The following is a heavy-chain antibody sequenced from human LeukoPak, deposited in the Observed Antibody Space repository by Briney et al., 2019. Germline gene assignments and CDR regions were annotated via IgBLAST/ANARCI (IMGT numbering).Heavy chain of an antibody. Sequence: GGSLRLSCAASGFTFNNYEMNWVRQAPGKGLEWVSYISSSGSTIYYADSVKGRFTISRDNAKNTVYLQMNSLRAEDTAVYYCARDNRNYMFDYWGQGILVTVSS. D-gene: IGHD2/OR15-2a*01. CDR2: ISSSGSTI. CDR3: ARDNRNYMFDY. V-gene: IGHV3-48*03. CDR1: GFTFNNYE. J-gene: IGHJ4*02.